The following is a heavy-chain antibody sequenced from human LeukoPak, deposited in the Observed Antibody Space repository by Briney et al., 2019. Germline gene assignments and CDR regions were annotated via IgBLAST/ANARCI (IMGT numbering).Heavy chain of an antibody. CDR2: ISAYTGDT. CDR1: GYTFSTFG. J-gene: IGHJ5*02. V-gene: IGHV1-18*01. CDR3: ARMNDGIRGPTDP. Sequence: ASVTVSFKASGYTFSTFGITWVRQAPGQGLEYMGWISAYTGDTNSAQEFQGRVTMTTDTSTSTAYMHLRSLRSGDTAIYYCARMNDGIRGPTDPWGQGTLVTVSS. D-gene: IGHD3-10*01.